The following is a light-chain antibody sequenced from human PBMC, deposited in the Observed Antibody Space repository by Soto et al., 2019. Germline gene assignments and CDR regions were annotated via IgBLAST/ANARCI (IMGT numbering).Light chain of an antibody. V-gene: IGLV2-8*01. J-gene: IGLJ3*02. CDR1: SRDLGGY. CDR3: SSNAGSSNDLRV. Sequence: QSALTQPPSASGSPGQSVTISCSGGSRDLGGYVSWYQQHPYKAPKLMIYEVSKRPSGVPDRFSGSKSGNTASLTVSGLQTEDEADYYCSSNAGSSNDLRVFGGGTKLTVL. CDR2: EVS.